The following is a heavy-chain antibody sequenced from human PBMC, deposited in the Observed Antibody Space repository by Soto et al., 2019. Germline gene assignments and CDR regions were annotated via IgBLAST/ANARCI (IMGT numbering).Heavy chain of an antibody. CDR2: IYYSGST. J-gene: IGHJ4*02. V-gene: IGHV4-30-4*02. D-gene: IGHD5-18*01. CDR1: GSSISSGDYY. Sequence: SESLRVTFTVSGSSISSGDYYWRWIRQPPGKGLEWIGYIYYSGSTYYDPSLKSRVTISVDTSKNQFSLKLSSVTAADTAVYYCASAIGSSGHIHGRCQXWGQVTRFT. CDR3: ASAIGSSGHIHGRCQX.